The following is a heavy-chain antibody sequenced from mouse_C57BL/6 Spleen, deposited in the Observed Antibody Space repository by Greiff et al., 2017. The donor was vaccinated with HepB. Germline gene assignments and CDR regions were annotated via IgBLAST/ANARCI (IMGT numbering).Heavy chain of an antibody. Sequence: VQLQQSGAELVKPGASVKLSCKASGYTFTSYWMRWVKQRPGQGLEWIGEIDPSDSYTNYNQKFKGKATLTVDTSSSTAYMQLSSLTSEDSAVYYCANWDYAMDYWGQGTSVTVSS. J-gene: IGHJ4*01. CDR1: GYTFTSYW. CDR2: IDPSDSYT. D-gene: IGHD4-1*01. V-gene: IGHV1-50*01. CDR3: ANWDYAMDY.